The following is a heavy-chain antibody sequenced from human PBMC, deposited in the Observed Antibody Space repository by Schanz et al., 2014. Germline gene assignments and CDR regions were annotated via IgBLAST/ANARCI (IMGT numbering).Heavy chain of an antibody. CDR3: ARKMKLGVYGGKGHDSLDI. Sequence: VQLVESGGGVVQPGRSLRLSCVASGFTFSSHSFNWVRQAPGRGLEWVSSISTSGTYMYIADSLKGRLTISRDDAKKSMYLQMNTLRAEDTAVYYCARKMKLGVYGGKGHDSLDIWGQGTMVTVSS. D-gene: IGHD4-17*01. V-gene: IGHV3-21*01. CDR2: ISTSGTYM. J-gene: IGHJ3*02. CDR1: GFTFSSHS.